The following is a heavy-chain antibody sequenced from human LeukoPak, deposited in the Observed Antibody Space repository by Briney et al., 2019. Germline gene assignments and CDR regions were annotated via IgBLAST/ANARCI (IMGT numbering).Heavy chain of an antibody. Sequence: PSETLSLTCSVSGYSINSGYYWGWIRQPPGKGLEWIGSVYNSGHTYYDPSLKSRVTISVGTSKNQFSLRLNSVTAADTAVYYCARDAVVGAGRDPYYCMDVWGKGTTVTVSS. CDR3: ARDAVVGAGRDPYYCMDV. D-gene: IGHD6-19*01. CDR1: GYSINSGYY. J-gene: IGHJ6*03. CDR2: VYNSGHT. V-gene: IGHV4-38-2*02.